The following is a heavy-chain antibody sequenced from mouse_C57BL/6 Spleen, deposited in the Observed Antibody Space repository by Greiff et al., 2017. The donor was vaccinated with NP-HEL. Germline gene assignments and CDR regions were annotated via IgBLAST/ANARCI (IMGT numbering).Heavy chain of an antibody. CDR2: ISSGGSYT. D-gene: IGHD1-1*01. Sequence: EVKLVESGGDLVKPGGSLKLSCAASGFTFSSYGMSWVRQTPDKRLEWVATISSGGSYTYYPDSVKGRFTIFRDNAKNTLYLQMSRLKSEDTAMYYCASTGGPGARDYWGQGTSVTVSS. V-gene: IGHV5-6*01. CDR1: GFTFSSYG. CDR3: ASTGGPGARDY. J-gene: IGHJ4*01.